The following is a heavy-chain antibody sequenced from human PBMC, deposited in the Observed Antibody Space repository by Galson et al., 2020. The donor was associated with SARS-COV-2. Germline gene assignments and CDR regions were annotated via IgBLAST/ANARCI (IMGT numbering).Heavy chain of an antibody. V-gene: IGHV4-34*01. D-gene: IGHD3-22*01. J-gene: IGHJ6*03. CDR2: INHSGST. CDR3: ARSRQDVTMMVVAIMAYYHYMDA. CDR1: GGSLSDYY. Sequence: ETLSLTCAVYGGSLSDYYWSWIRQSPGKGLEWIGEINHSGSTKSSPSLKSRVTIAVDTSKNQFSLKLTSMTAADTAGYYCARSRQDVTMMVVAIMAYYHYMDAGSKGATVPIPS.